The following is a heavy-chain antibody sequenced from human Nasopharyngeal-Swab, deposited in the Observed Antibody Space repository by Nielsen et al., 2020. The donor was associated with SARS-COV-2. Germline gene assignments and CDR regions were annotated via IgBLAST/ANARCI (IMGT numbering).Heavy chain of an antibody. CDR3: ARGGIQLWDF. J-gene: IGHJ4*02. CDR2: IKPSGGST. Sequence: ASVTVSRKASGYTFTRYYMHLVRQAPGQGLEWMGIIKPSGGSTSYAQKFQGRVTMTRDTSTSTVYMELSSLRSEDTAVYYCARGGIQLWDFWGQGTLVTVSS. V-gene: IGHV1-46*01. D-gene: IGHD5-18*01. CDR1: GYTFTRYY.